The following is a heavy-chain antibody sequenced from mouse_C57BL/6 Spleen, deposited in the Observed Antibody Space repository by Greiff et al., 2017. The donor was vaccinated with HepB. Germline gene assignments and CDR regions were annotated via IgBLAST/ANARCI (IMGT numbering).Heavy chain of an antibody. D-gene: IGHD1-1*01. V-gene: IGHV5-4*01. Sequence: EVQRVESGGGLVKPGGSLKLSCAASRFTFSSYAMSWVRQTPEKRLEWVATISDGGSYTYYPDNVKGRFTISRDNAKNNLYLQMSHLKSEDTAMYYCAKITTVVATSYYFDYWGQGTTLTVSS. J-gene: IGHJ2*01. CDR3: AKITTVVATSYYFDY. CDR1: RFTFSSYA. CDR2: ISDGGSYT.